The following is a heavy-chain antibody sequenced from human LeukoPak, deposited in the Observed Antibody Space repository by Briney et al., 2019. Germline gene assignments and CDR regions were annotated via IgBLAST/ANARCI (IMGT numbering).Heavy chain of an antibody. Sequence: SGGSLRLSCAASGFTFSNYAMGWVRQPPGTRLEWVSSITHSGDNTYYADSVKGRFTISRDNSESRLYLQMNSLRAEDTALYYCASRISGYRHFDNWGQGTLVTVSS. CDR1: GFTFSNYA. J-gene: IGHJ4*02. D-gene: IGHD3-22*01. CDR3: ASRISGYRHFDN. CDR2: ITHSGDNT. V-gene: IGHV3-23*01.